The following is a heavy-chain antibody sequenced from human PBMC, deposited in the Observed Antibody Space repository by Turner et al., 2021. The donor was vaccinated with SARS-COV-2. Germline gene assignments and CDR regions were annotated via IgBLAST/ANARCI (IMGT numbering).Heavy chain of an antibody. CDR3: ARRTQGDFNYGMDA. CDR1: GGLISSSNW. CDR2: IDHSGST. Sequence: QVQLQESDPGLLRPSGSLSLACAVSGGLISSSNWWSWVRQPPGKGLEWIGEIDHSGSTNYNPARKSRVTISVDKYKNQFSLKLSSVTAADAAVYYCARRTQGDFNYGMDAWGQGTTVTVSS. J-gene: IGHJ6*02. V-gene: IGHV4-4*02. D-gene: IGHD3-16*01.